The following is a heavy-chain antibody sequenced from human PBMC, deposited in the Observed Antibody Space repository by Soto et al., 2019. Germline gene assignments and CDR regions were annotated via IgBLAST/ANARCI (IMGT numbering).Heavy chain of an antibody. CDR3: ARELLYYYDSTSKKNAFGI. D-gene: IGHD3-22*01. V-gene: IGHV4-30-4*01. Sequence: SETLSLTCTVSGGSISSGDYYWSWIRQPPGKGLEWIGYIYYSGSTYYNPSLKSRVTISVDTSKNQFSLKLSSVTAADTAVYYCARELLYYYDSTSKKNAFGIWGQGTMVTVSS. J-gene: IGHJ3*02. CDR2: IYYSGST. CDR1: GGSISSGDYY.